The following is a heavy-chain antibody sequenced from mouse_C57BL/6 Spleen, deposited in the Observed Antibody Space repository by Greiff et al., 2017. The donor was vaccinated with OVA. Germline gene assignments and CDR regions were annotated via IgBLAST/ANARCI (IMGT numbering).Heavy chain of an antibody. CDR3: ARSLISTGVDMDY. J-gene: IGHJ4*01. D-gene: IGHD1-1*01. CDR2: IDPETGGT. Sequence: QVQLKQSGAELVRPGASVTLSCKASGYTFTDYEMHWVKQTPVHGLEWIGAIDPETGGTAYNKKFKGKATLTADKSSSTASMQLSSLTSEDSAVYVCARSLISTGVDMDYWGQGTSVTVSS. CDR1: GYTFTDYE. V-gene: IGHV1-15*01.